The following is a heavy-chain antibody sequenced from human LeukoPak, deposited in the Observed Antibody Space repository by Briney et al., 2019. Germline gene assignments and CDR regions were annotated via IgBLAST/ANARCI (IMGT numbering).Heavy chain of an antibody. J-gene: IGHJ6*02. Sequence: SVKVSCKASGGTSSSYAISWVRQAPGQGLEWMGRIIPILGIANYAQKFQGRVTITADKSTSTAYMELSSLRSEDTAVYYCAVVVVTARYYYYGMDVWGQGTTVTVSS. D-gene: IGHD2-21*02. CDR2: IIPILGIA. CDR3: AVVVVTARYYYYGMDV. V-gene: IGHV1-69*04. CDR1: GGTSSSYA.